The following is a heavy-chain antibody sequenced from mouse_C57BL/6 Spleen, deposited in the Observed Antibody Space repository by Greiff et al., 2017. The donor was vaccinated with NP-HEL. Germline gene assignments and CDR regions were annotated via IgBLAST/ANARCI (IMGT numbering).Heavy chain of an antibody. CDR3: ARVPNWDYYYAMDY. CDR1: GYTFTNYW. D-gene: IGHD4-1*01. Sequence: QVQLQQSGAELVRPGTSVKMSCKASGYTFTNYWIGWAKQRPGHGLEWIGDIYPGGGYTNYNEKFKGKSTLTADKSSSPAYMQFSSLTSEDSAIYYCARVPNWDYYYAMDYWGQGTSVTVSS. CDR2: IYPGGGYT. J-gene: IGHJ4*01. V-gene: IGHV1-63*01.